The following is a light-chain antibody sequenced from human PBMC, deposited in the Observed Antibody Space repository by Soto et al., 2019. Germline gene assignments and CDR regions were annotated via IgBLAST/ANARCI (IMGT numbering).Light chain of an antibody. Sequence: EIMMTQSPATLSVSPGESATLSCRASQSVRNNLAWYQHKPGQAPRLLIYYASTRATGIPARFSGSGSGTEFTLTISSLQSEDFALYYCQQYNDWPPITFGQGTRLEIE. CDR3: QQYNDWPPIT. CDR1: QSVRNN. CDR2: YAS. V-gene: IGKV3-15*01. J-gene: IGKJ5*01.